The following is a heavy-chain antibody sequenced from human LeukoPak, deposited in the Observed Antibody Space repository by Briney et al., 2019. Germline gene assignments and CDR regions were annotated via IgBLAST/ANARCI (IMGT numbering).Heavy chain of an antibody. CDR1: GFTFDDYG. D-gene: IGHD3-16*01. Sequence: AGGSLRLSCAASGFTFDDYGMSWVRQAPGKGLEWVSGINWNGGSTGYADSVKGRFTISRDNAKNSLYLQMNSLRAEDTALYYCARVDDYVWGSYGDYWGQGTLVTVSS. CDR3: ARVDDYVWGSYGDY. J-gene: IGHJ4*02. V-gene: IGHV3-20*04. CDR2: INWNGGST.